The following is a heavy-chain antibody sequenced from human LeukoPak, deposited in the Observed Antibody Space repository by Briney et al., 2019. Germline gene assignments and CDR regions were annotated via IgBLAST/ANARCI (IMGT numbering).Heavy chain of an antibody. Sequence: SETLSLTCTVSGGSTNSYYWSWSRQSPGKGLEGIGYVAYSGSTNYNPSHKSRVTISLDTSKNQFSLKLSSVTAADTAVYYCARTVSGYYFNAWGPGTLVTVSS. CDR2: VAYSGST. CDR1: GGSTNSYY. J-gene: IGHJ5*02. CDR3: ARTVSGYYFNA. D-gene: IGHD5-12*01. V-gene: IGHV4-59*01.